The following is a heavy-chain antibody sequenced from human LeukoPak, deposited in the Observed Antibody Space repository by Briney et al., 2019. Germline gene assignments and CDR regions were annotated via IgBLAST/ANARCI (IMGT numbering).Heavy chain of an antibody. CDR3: ARSSESYDSSGYYSYYFDY. J-gene: IGHJ4*02. Sequence: PSETLSLTCTVSGGSISSYYWSWIRLPPGKGLEWIGYIYYSGSTNYNPSLRNRVTISVDTSKNQFSLKLSSVTAADTAVYYCARSSESYDSSGYYSYYFDYWGQGTLVTVSS. CDR1: GGSISSYY. V-gene: IGHV4-59*01. CDR2: IYYSGST. D-gene: IGHD3-22*01.